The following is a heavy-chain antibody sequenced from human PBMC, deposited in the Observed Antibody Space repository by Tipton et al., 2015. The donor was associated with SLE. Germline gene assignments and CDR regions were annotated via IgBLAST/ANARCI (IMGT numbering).Heavy chain of an antibody. V-gene: IGHV4-39*07. Sequence: TLSLTCTVSGGSISSTDYHWGWIRQPPGRGLEWIGSFFYSGSTNYNPSLKSRVTISVDTSKNQFSLKLSSVTAADTAVYYCARCGSSLTWDYYYMDVWGKGTTVTISS. CDR3: ARCGSSLTWDYYYMDV. CDR1: GGSISSTDYH. CDR2: FFYSGST. D-gene: IGHD6-6*01. J-gene: IGHJ6*03.